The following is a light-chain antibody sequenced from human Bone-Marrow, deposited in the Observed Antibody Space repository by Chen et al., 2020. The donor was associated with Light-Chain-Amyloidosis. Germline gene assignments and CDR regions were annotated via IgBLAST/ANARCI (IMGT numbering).Light chain of an antibody. Sequence: EIVMTQSPATLSVSPGERATLSCRASQSVSSNLAWYQQKPGQAPRLLIYGASIRATGIPARFSGSGSGTEFTLTISSLQSEEFAVYYCQQYNNWPPRTFGGGTKVEIK. CDR3: QQYNNWPPRT. CDR2: GAS. CDR1: QSVSSN. J-gene: IGKJ4*01. V-gene: IGKV3D-15*01.